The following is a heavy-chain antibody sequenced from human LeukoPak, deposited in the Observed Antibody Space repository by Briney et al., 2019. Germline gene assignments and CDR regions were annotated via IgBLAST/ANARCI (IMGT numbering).Heavy chain of an antibody. CDR1: GYTFTSYD. CDR2: MNPNSGIT. Sequence: ASVKVSCKASGYTFTSYDINWVRQAAGQGLEWMGWMNPNSGITGYARKFQGRVTMTRDTSISTAYMELSSLKSEDTAVYHCARGLYYYDSNGRTPYDYWGQGTLVTVSS. V-gene: IGHV1-8*01. CDR3: ARGLYYYDSNGRTPYDY. D-gene: IGHD3-22*01. J-gene: IGHJ4*02.